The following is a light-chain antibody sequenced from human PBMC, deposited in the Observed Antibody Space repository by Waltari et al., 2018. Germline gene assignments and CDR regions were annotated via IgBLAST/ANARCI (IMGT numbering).Light chain of an antibody. V-gene: IGLV2-8*01. Sequence: QSALTQPPSASGSPGQSVTISCTGTSRSVGAYDDFPWYQHHPGKAPKLLISEVSKRPSGVPDRFSGSRSGNTASLTVSGLQAEDEADYYCSSYAGSNNLVFGGGTKLTVL. CDR1: SRSVGAYDD. CDR3: SSYAGSNNLV. CDR2: EVS. J-gene: IGLJ2*01.